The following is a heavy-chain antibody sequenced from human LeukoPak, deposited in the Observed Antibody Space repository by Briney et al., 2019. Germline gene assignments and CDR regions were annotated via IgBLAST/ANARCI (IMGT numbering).Heavy chain of an antibody. Sequence: GGSLRLSCAASGFTFSSYWMSWVRQAPGQGLEWVSAISGSGSHANYAESVKGRFTISRDNSKNTLYLQMHSLIAADTAVYYCGSGPVGTTVPWGQGTLVTVSS. CDR2: ISGSGSHA. D-gene: IGHD1-1*01. CDR3: GSGPVGTTVP. J-gene: IGHJ5*02. V-gene: IGHV3-23*01. CDR1: GFTFSSYW.